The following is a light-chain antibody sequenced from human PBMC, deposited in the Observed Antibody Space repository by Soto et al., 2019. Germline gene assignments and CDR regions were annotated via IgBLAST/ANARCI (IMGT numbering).Light chain of an antibody. CDR1: QSLSSSY. V-gene: IGKV3-20*01. CDR3: QQHGSSPPSWT. J-gene: IGKJ1*01. Sequence: ETVLTQSPGTLSLSPGERATLFCRASQSLSSSYLAWYQQRPGQAPRLLIYDTSSRATGIPDRFSGSGSGTDFTLTISRLEPEDFAVYYCQQHGSSPPSWTFGRGTKVEIK. CDR2: DTS.